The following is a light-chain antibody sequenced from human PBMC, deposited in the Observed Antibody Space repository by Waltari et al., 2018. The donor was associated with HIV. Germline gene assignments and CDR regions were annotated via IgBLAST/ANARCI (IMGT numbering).Light chain of an antibody. CDR1: QSISSW. CDR2: KAS. J-gene: IGKJ2*01. Sequence: DIQMTQSPSTLSASVGDRVTITCRASQSISSWLAWYQQKPGKAPNLLIYKASSLESGVPSRCSGSGSGTEFTLTISSLQPDDFATYYCQQYIDYPYTFGQGTKLEIK. V-gene: IGKV1-5*03. CDR3: QQYIDYPYT.